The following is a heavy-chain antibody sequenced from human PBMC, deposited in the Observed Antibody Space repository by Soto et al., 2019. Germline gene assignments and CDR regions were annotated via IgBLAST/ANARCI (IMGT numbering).Heavy chain of an antibody. D-gene: IGHD2-15*01. Sequence: ASVKVSCKVSGYTLSELSMHWVRQAPGKGLEWMGGFDPEDGETIYAQKYQGRVTMTEDTSTDTAYMELSSLRSEDTAVYYCATGGVAATVVPWFDPWGQGTLVTVSS. CDR3: ATGGVAATVVPWFDP. V-gene: IGHV1-24*01. J-gene: IGHJ5*02. CDR2: FDPEDGET. CDR1: GYTLSELS.